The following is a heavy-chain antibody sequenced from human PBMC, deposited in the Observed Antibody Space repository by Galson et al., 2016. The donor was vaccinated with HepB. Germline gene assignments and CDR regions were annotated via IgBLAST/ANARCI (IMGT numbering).Heavy chain of an antibody. CDR3: ARARVVTGIYDAFNV. V-gene: IGHV3-30*04. CDR1: GFSFSSFT. CDR2: VSPDGGKG. Sequence: SLRLSCAASGFSFSSFTMHWVRRAPGTGLEWLALVSPDGGKGYYADSVRGRLIISRDNSRNTVHLHISSLRPDDTATYSCARARVVTGIYDAFNVWGQGTVVTVSS. D-gene: IGHD2-21*02. J-gene: IGHJ3*01.